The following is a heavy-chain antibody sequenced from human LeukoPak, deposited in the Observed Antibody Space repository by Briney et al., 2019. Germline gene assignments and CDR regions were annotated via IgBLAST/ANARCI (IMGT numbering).Heavy chain of an antibody. CDR1: GFTFGDYA. D-gene: IGHD3-22*01. Sequence: PGGSLRLSCTASGFTFGDYAMSWFRQAPGKGLEWVGFIRSKAYGGTTEYAASVKGRFTISRDDSKSIAYLQMSSLKTEDTAVYYCTRDQIVWYYDSSGYYYQFDYWGQGTLVTVSS. V-gene: IGHV3-49*03. CDR2: IRSKAYGGTT. J-gene: IGHJ4*02. CDR3: TRDQIVWYYDSSGYYYQFDY.